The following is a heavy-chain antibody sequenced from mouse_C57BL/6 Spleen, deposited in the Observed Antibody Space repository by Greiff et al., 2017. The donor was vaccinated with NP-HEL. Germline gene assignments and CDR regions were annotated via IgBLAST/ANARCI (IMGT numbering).Heavy chain of an antibody. Sequence: VMLVESGPGLVAPSQSLSITCTVSGFSLTSYAISWVRQPPGKGLEWLGVIWTGGGTNYNSALKSRLSISKDNSKSQVFLKMNSLQTDDTARYYCARKGIYYGSSYPGYFDVWGTGTTVTVSS. CDR3: ARKGIYYGSSYPGYFDV. J-gene: IGHJ1*03. CDR2: IWTGGGT. CDR1: GFSLTSYA. V-gene: IGHV2-9-1*01. D-gene: IGHD1-1*01.